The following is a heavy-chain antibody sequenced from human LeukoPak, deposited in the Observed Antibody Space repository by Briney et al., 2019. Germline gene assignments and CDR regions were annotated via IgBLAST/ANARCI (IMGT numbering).Heavy chain of an antibody. CDR2: MYYSGST. V-gene: IGHV4-59*11. CDR1: GGSISSHY. J-gene: IGHJ4*02. CDR3: VRGGVYFDY. Sequence: SETLSLTCTVSGGSISSHYWSWIRQPPGKGLEWIGSMYYSGSTNYIPSLKSRVTISVDTSKNQFSLKLNSVPAADTAVYYCVRGGVYFDYWGQGTLVTVSS. D-gene: IGHD3-16*01.